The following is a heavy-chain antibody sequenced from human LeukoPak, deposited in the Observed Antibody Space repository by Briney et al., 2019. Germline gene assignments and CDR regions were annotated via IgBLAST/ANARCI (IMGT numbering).Heavy chain of an antibody. D-gene: IGHD4-17*01. V-gene: IGHV3-20*04. CDR1: GFTFDDYG. CDR3: ARVMTTVTAYYYYYMDV. J-gene: IGHJ6*03. CDR2: INWNGGST. Sequence: PGGSLRLSCAASGFTFDDYGMSWVRQAPGEGLEWVSGINWNGGSTGYADSVKGRFTISRDNAKNSLYLQMNSLRAEDTALYYCARVMTTVTAYYYYYMDVWGKGTTVTVSS.